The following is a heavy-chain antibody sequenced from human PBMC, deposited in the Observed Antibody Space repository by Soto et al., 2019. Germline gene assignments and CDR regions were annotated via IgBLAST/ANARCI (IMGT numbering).Heavy chain of an antibody. CDR3: ARTLEAAGTENWFDP. CDR2: IYYSGST. CDR1: GGSISSGGYS. V-gene: IGHV4-30-2*01. Sequence: PSETLSLTCAVSGGSISSGGYSWSWIRQPPGKDLEWIGYIYYSGSTHYNPSLKSRVAISVDRSQNQFSLKLYSVTAADTAVYYCARTLEAAGTENWFDPWGQGTLVTVSS. D-gene: IGHD6-13*01. J-gene: IGHJ5*02.